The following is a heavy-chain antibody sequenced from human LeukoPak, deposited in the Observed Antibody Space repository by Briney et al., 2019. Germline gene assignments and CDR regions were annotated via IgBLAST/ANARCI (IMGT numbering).Heavy chain of an antibody. J-gene: IGHJ5*02. CDR3: TREGGVGP. CDR1: GFDFSRYS. Sequence: GGSLRLSCEASGFDFSRYSMNWVRQAPGKGLEWVSTISGASSDNYIDYADSVKGRFTISRDNAKNSVFLEMNGLRDDDTAVYYCTREGGVGPWGQGTLVSVSS. V-gene: IGHV3-21*01. CDR2: ISGASSDNYI. D-gene: IGHD3-16*01.